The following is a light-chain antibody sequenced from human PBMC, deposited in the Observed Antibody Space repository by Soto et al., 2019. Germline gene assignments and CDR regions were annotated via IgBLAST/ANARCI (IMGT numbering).Light chain of an antibody. CDR2: VAS. J-gene: IGKJ2*01. V-gene: IGKV1-39*01. CDR3: QQSTSLPYT. Sequence: DIQMTQSPSSLSASVGDRVTISCRASQSITNYLNWYQQKPGKAPKLLISVASNLQGGVPSRFSGGGSVTDFSLTITSLQPEDFATYYCQQSTSLPYTFGQGTRLQLK. CDR1: QSITNY.